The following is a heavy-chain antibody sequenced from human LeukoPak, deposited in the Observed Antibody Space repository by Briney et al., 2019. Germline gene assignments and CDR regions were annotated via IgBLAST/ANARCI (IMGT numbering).Heavy chain of an antibody. V-gene: IGHV3-21*01. D-gene: IGHD5-18*01. Sequence: GGSLRLSCAASGFTFSTYSMTWVRQAPGKELEWVSSISSGSSDISYADSVKGRFTISRDNAKYSLYLQVNSLRAEDTAVYYCARLTGVVNAFDYWGQGTLVTVSS. J-gene: IGHJ4*02. CDR3: ARLTGVVNAFDY. CDR1: GFTFSTYS. CDR2: ISSGSSDI.